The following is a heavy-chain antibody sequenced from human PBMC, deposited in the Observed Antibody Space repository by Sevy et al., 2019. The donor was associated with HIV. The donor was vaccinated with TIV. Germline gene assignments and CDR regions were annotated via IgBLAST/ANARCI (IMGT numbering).Heavy chain of an antibody. D-gene: IGHD6-19*01. J-gene: IGHJ4*02. Sequence: GGSLRLSCAASGFTFSSYAMSWVRQAPGKGLEWVSAISGSDGSTYYADSVKGRFTISRDNSKNTLYLQMNSLRAEDTAVYYCASIAVAGSLFGYWGQGTLVTVSS. CDR1: GFTFSSYA. CDR3: ASIAVAGSLFGY. CDR2: ISGSDGST. V-gene: IGHV3-23*01.